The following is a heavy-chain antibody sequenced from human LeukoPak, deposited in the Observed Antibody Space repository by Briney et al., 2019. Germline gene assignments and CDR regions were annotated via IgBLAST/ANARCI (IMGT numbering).Heavy chain of an antibody. Sequence: PSETLSLTCTVSGDSISSYYWSWIRQPPGKGLEWIGSIYHSGSTYYNPSLKSRVTISVDTSKSQFSLKLSSVTAADTAVYYCARDYYDSSGYFIDYWGQGTLVTVSS. V-gene: IGHV4-38-2*02. D-gene: IGHD3-22*01. CDR2: IYHSGST. J-gene: IGHJ4*02. CDR1: GDSISSYY. CDR3: ARDYYDSSGYFIDY.